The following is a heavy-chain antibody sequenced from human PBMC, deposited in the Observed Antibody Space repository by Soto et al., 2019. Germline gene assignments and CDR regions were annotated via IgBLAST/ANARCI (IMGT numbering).Heavy chain of an antibody. V-gene: IGHV4-31*03. Sequence: QVQLQESGPGLVKPSQTLSLTCTVSGGSISSGGYYWSWIRQHPGKGLEWIGYIYYSGSTYYNPSLKSRVTISVDTSKNQFSLKLSSVTAADTAVYYCARDRSKGGSRYDSSGPHYFDYWGQGTLVTVSS. J-gene: IGHJ4*02. CDR1: GGSISSGGYY. CDR3: ARDRSKGGSRYDSSGPHYFDY. CDR2: IYYSGST. D-gene: IGHD3-22*01.